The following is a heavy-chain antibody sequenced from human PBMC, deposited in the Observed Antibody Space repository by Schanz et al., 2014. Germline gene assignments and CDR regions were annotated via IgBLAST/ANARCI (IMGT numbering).Heavy chain of an antibody. Sequence: EVQLVESGGGLVQPGGSLRLSCAASGFIFSNSWMSWVRQAPGKGLEWMANIKQDGSEKYYVDSVKGRFTISRDNAKNSLYLQMNSLTAEDTAVYYCARGVRIDYWGQGTLVTVSS. CDR3: ARGVRIDY. J-gene: IGHJ4*02. D-gene: IGHD3-3*01. CDR2: IKQDGSEK. CDR1: GFIFSNSW. V-gene: IGHV3-7*01.